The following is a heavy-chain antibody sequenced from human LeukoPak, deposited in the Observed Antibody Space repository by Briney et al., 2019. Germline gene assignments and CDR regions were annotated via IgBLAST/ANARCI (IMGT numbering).Heavy chain of an antibody. CDR3: ARDRGYQLLTIDS. J-gene: IGHJ4*02. D-gene: IGHD2-2*01. Sequence: PGGSLRLSCAASGFTFDDYAMHWVRQAPGKGLEWVSLISWDGSRTFYADSVKGRFTISRDDSKNSLYLQMSSLRAEDTAFYYCARDRGYQLLTIDSWGQGTLVTVSS. CDR2: ISWDGSRT. V-gene: IGHV3-43D*04. CDR1: GFTFDDYA.